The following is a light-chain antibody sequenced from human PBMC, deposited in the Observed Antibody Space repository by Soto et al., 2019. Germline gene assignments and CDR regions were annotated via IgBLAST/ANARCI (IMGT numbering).Light chain of an antibody. V-gene: IGKV3-15*01. CDR3: QQHKSWPSLT. Sequence: EIVMTQSPATLSASPGERATLSCRASQSVSNSLVWYQQKPGQAPRLLMYGAYTRATGIPGRFSGSGSGTEFTLTISSLQSEDSAVYYCQQHKSWPSLTFGGGTKVEIK. CDR2: GAY. CDR1: QSVSNS. J-gene: IGKJ4*01.